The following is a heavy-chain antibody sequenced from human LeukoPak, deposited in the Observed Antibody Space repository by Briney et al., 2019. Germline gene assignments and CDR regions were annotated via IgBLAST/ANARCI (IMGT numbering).Heavy chain of an antibody. CDR1: GYSISSGYY. Sequence: SETLSLTRAVSGYSISSGYYWGWIRQPPGKGLEWIGSIYHSGSTYYNPSLKSRVTISVDTSKNQFSLKLSSVTAADTAVYYCARVRPYYYYYYMDVWGKGTTVTVSS. CDR3: ARVRPYYYYYYMDV. CDR2: IYHSGST. J-gene: IGHJ6*03. V-gene: IGHV4-38-2*01.